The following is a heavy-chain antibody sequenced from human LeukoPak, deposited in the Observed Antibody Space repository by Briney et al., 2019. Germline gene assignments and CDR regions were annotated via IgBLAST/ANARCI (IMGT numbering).Heavy chain of an antibody. CDR3: ARVTLGFGESYAFDI. V-gene: IGHV3-48*01. CDR2: ISSSSSTI. CDR1: GFTFSSYS. J-gene: IGHJ3*02. Sequence: GGSLRLSCAASGFTFSSYSMNWVRQAPGKGLEWVSYISSSSSTICYADSVKGRFTISRDNAKNSLYLQMNSLRAEDTAVYYCARVTLGFGESYAFDIWGQGTMVTVSS. D-gene: IGHD3-10*01.